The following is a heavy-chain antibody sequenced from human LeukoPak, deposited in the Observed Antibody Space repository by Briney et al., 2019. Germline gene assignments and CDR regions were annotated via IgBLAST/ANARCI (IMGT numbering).Heavy chain of an antibody. Sequence: GRSLRLSCAAAGFTFSSYAMHWVRQAPGKGLEWVAGIAYERSNKYYADSGNGRFTISRDNSNNTLYLQINRLRAEDTAVYYCARDFIRQQLVRQGYYYYGMDVWGQGTTVTVSS. CDR3: ARDFIRQQLVRQGYYYYGMDV. V-gene: IGHV3-30-3*01. D-gene: IGHD6-13*01. J-gene: IGHJ6*02. CDR2: IAYERSNK. CDR1: GFTFSSYA.